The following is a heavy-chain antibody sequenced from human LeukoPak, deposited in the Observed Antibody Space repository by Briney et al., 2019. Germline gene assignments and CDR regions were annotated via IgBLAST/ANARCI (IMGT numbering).Heavy chain of an antibody. J-gene: IGHJ4*02. Sequence: GGTLSCSCAASGFTFSSFALGRQRPGPGLGRVWVSDLSGSGGSTDYAVYVRGRLTISRANSTNKLDLNRQSLRAEDTAVYYCAGWPDYGDNRVYFDYWGQGTLVTVSS. CDR2: LSGSGGST. CDR1: GFTFSSFA. CDR3: AGWPDYGDNRVYFDY. V-gene: IGHV3-23*01. D-gene: IGHD4-17*01.